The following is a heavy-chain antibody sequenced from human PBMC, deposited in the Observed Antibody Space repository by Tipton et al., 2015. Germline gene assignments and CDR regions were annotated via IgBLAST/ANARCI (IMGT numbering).Heavy chain of an antibody. V-gene: IGHV4-59*12. CDR1: SDSISKYY. CDR2: IRYSGST. J-gene: IGHJ4*02. D-gene: IGHD4-11*01. CDR3: ARGYSNYWGY. Sequence: TLSLTCTVSSDSISKYYWTWIRQPPGKELEWIGYIRYSGSTNYNPSLKSRVTISLDTSKNQFSLKLTSVTAADTAVYYCARGYSNYWGYWGQGTLVTVSS.